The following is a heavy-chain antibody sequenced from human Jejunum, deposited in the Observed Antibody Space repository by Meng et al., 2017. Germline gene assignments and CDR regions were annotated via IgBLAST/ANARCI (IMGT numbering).Heavy chain of an antibody. D-gene: IGHD2-21*02. CDR2: ITFRSTYI. CDR3: ARSRGGDSFDY. J-gene: IGHJ4*02. V-gene: IGHV3-21*06. CDR1: EFSFSTYN. Sequence: GESLKISCIGSEFSFSTYNMNWVRQAPGKGLEWVSSITFRSTYIISADSVKGRFTISRDNAKNSLYLQMNCLTAEDTAVYYCARSRGGDSFDYWGRGTLVTVSS.